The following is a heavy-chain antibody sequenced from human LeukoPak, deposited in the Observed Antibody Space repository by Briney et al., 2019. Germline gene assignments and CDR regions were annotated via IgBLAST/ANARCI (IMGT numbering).Heavy chain of an antibody. Sequence: KPSETLSLTCTVSGGSISSYYWSWIRQPAGKGLEWIGRIYTSGSTNYNPSLKSRVTMSVDTSKNQFSLKLSSVTAADTAVYFCARDAAGEGRLVITWFDPWGQGTLVTVSS. V-gene: IGHV4-4*07. CDR1: GGSISSYY. J-gene: IGHJ5*02. CDR3: ARDAAGEGRLVITWFDP. CDR2: IYTSGST. D-gene: IGHD3-22*01.